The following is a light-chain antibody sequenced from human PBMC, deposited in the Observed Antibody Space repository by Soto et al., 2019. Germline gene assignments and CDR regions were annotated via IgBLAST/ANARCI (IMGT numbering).Light chain of an antibody. J-gene: IGKJ5*01. CDR1: QSVSSSY. CDR3: QQYGSSRGVT. V-gene: IGKV3-20*01. CDR2: GVS. Sequence: EIVLTQSPGTLSLSPGERATLSCRASQSVSSSYLAWYQQKPGQAPRLLIYGVSSRATGIPDRFSGSGSGTDFTLTINRLEPEDFAVYYCQQYGSSRGVTFGQGTRLEI.